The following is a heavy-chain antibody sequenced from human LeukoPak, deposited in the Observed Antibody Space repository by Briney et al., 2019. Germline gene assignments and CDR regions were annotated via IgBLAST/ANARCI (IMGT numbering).Heavy chain of an antibody. CDR1: GFTFSTYA. V-gene: IGHV3-23*01. CDR3: AKTGYNYGYGAFDI. CDR2: ISGSGTST. Sequence: PGGSLRLSCAASGFTFSTYAMSWVRQAPGKGLEWVSLISGSGTSTYYADSVKGRFTISRDNSKNTLYLQMNSLRADDTAVYYCAKTGYNYGYGAFDIWGPGTMVTVSS. D-gene: IGHD5-18*01. J-gene: IGHJ3*02.